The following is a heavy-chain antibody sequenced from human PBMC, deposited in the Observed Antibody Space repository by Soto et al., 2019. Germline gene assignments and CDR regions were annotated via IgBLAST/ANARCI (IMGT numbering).Heavy chain of an antibody. J-gene: IGHJ4*02. D-gene: IGHD4-17*01. V-gene: IGHV4-31*03. CDR1: GGSISSGGYY. CDR2: IYYSGST. CDR3: ARSFAAVTRGGYYFDY. Sequence: QVQLQESGPGLVKPSQTLSLTCTVSGGSISSGGYYWSWIRQHPGKGLEWIGYIYYSGSTYYNPSLKSRVTISVDTSKNQFSLKLNSVTAADTAVYYCARSFAAVTRGGYYFDYWGQGTLVTVSS.